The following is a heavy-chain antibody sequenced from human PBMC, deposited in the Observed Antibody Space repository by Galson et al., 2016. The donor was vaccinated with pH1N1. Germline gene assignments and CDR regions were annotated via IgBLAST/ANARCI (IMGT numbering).Heavy chain of an antibody. Sequence: ETLSLTCSVSGASMSTYYWNWIRQPPGKGLEWIGDVYYSGSTNYNPSLKNRVTLSLDMSKNQLSLRLRSVTAADTAIYLCATWGLATGGLDYWGRGTLVTVSS. V-gene: IGHV4-59*01. J-gene: IGHJ4*02. D-gene: IGHD7-27*01. CDR3: ATWGLATGGLDY. CDR1: GASMSTYY. CDR2: VYYSGST.